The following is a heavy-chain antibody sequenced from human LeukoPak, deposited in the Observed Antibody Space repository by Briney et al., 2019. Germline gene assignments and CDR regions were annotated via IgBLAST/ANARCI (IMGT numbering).Heavy chain of an antibody. V-gene: IGHV1-46*01. J-gene: IGHJ3*02. CDR3: ARSGYCSGGSCSDAFDI. Sequence: GASVKVSCKASGYTFTSYYMHWVRQAPGQGLEWVGIINPSGGSTSYAQKFQGRVTMTRDTSTSTVYMELSSLRSEDTAVYYCARSGYCSGGSCSDAFDIWGQGTMVTVSS. CDR2: INPSGGST. CDR1: GYTFTSYY. D-gene: IGHD2-15*01.